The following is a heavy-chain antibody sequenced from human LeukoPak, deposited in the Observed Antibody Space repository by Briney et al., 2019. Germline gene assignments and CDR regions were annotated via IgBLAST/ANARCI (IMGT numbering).Heavy chain of an antibody. Sequence: PSETLSLACTVSGDSISNSDYYWGWIRQPPGKGLEWIALINYSGRTFYNPSLRSRVTISVDMSKNQFSLNLNSVTAADTAVYYCARRRKDLNWFDPWDQGTLVTVSS. CDR2: INYSGRT. CDR1: GDSISNSDYY. J-gene: IGHJ5*02. V-gene: IGHV4-39*01. CDR3: ARRRKDLNWFDP.